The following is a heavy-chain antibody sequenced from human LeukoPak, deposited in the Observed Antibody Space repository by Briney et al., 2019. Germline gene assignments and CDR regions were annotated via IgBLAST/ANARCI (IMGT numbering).Heavy chain of an antibody. J-gene: IGHJ5*02. CDR1: GDSIRNYY. CDR3: AREGGGPRWLDP. Sequence: SETLSLTCTVSGDSIRNYYWSWIRQPAGKGLEWIGRINTSGNSNYNPSLGSRVTMSVDTSKNQFCLNLSSVTAADTAVYYCAREGGGPRWLDPWGQGPLVTVSS. D-gene: IGHD6-25*01. CDR2: INTSGNS. V-gene: IGHV4-4*07.